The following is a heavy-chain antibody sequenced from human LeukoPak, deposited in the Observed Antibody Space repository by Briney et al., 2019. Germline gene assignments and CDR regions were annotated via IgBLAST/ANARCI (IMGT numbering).Heavy chain of an antibody. Sequence: GRSLRLSCAASGFTFSSYGMHWVRQAPGKGLEWVAVIWYDGSNKYYADSVKGRFTISRDNSKNTLYLQMNSLRAEDTAVYYCARGTRLHDFDYWGQGTLVTVSS. J-gene: IGHJ4*02. CDR3: ARGTRLHDFDY. D-gene: IGHD4-4*01. CDR2: IWYDGSNK. V-gene: IGHV3-33*01. CDR1: GFTFSSYG.